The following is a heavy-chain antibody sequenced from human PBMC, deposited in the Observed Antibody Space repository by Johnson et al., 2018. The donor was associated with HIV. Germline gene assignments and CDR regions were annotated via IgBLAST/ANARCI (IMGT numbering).Heavy chain of an antibody. Sequence: EVQLVESGGDLVQPGGSLRLSCAVSGFTFSNHHMTWVRQAPGKGLEWVANINQDGSDKYYVDSVKGRFTISRDNAQNSLYLQMNSLRAEDTAVYYCGRESTGAGTAFDIWGQGTMVTVSS. CDR1: GFTFSNHH. V-gene: IGHV3-7*01. D-gene: IGHD2-8*02. J-gene: IGHJ3*02. CDR2: INQDGSDK. CDR3: GRESTGAGTAFDI.